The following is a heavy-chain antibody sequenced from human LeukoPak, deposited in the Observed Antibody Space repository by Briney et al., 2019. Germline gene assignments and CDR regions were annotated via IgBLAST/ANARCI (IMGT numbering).Heavy chain of an antibody. D-gene: IGHD1-14*01. CDR2: IYYSGST. J-gene: IGHJ6*04. CDR3: ARGDGSGYDYYGMDV. CDR1: GGSISSGSYY. V-gene: IGHV4-61*01. Sequence: SETLSLTCTVSGGSISSGSYYWSWIRQPPGKGLEWIGYIYYSGSTNYNPSLKSRVTISVDTSKNQFSLKLSSVTAADTAVYYCARGDGSGYDYYGMDVWGKGTTVTVSS.